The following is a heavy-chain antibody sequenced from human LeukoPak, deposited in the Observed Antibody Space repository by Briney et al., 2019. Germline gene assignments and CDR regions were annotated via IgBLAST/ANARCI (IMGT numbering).Heavy chain of an antibody. CDR2: ISKDGSDK. Sequence: GGSLRLSCAASGFTFSDYAMHWVRQAPGKGLEWVAVISKDGSDKYYPGSVRGRFTICRDNSKNTIYLQMDSLRAEDTAIYYCARDYWWNYDYWGQGTLVTVSS. D-gene: IGHD1-7*01. V-gene: IGHV3-30-3*01. J-gene: IGHJ4*02. CDR1: GFTFSDYA. CDR3: ARDYWWNYDY.